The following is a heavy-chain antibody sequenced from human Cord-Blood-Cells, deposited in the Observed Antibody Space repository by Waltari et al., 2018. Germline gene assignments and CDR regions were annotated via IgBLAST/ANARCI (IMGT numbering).Heavy chain of an antibody. D-gene: IGHD3-22*01. J-gene: IGHJ6*02. CDR2: IIPISGTA. CDR1: GGTFSSYA. V-gene: IGHV1-69*01. CDR3: ASHYDGSGYYYYYGMDV. Sequence: QVQLVQSGAEVKKPGSSVKVSCKASGGTFSSYAISWVRQAPGQGLEWMGGIIPISGTANYAQKFQGRVTITADEATSTAYMELSSLRSEDTAVYYCASHYDGSGYYYYYGMDVWGQGTTVTVSS.